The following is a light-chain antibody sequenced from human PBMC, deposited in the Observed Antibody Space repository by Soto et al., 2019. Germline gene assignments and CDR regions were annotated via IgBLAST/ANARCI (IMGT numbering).Light chain of an antibody. Sequence: QSVLTQSASVSGFPGQSITISCTGTSSDVGGHNLVSWYQLHPGKAPKLLISEDNKRPSGVSNRFSGSKSGDTASLTISGLQAEDEADYYCCSYASGSTWVFGGGTKLTVL. CDR2: EDN. V-gene: IGLV2-23*01. CDR1: SSDVGGHNL. CDR3: CSYASGSTWV. J-gene: IGLJ3*02.